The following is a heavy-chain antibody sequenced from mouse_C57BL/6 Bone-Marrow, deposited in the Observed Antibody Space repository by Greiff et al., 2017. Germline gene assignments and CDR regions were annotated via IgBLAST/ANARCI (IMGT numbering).Heavy chain of an antibody. Sequence: QVQLQQSGAELVRPGASVTLSCKASGYTFTDYEMHWVKQTPVHGLEWIGAIDPETGGTAYNQKFKGKAILTADKSSSTAYMELRSLTSEDSAVYYCTRSLGRVPFDYWGQGTTLTVSS. CDR1: GYTFTDYE. D-gene: IGHD4-1*01. CDR3: TRSLGRVPFDY. J-gene: IGHJ2*01. V-gene: IGHV1-15*01. CDR2: IDPETGGT.